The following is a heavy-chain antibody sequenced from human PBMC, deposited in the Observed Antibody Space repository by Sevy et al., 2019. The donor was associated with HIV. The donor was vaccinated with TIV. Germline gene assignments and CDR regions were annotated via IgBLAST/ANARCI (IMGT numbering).Heavy chain of an antibody. CDR1: GGSVSSGSYY. Sequence: SETLSLTCTVSGGSVSSGSYYWSWIRQPPGKGLEWIGYIYYSGSTNYNPSLKSRVTRSVDTSKNHFSLKLSSVTAADTAVYNYARDVGGYSSGWYPPGYYYYGMDVWGQGTTVTVPS. CDR3: ARDVGGYSSGWYPPGYYYYGMDV. CDR2: IYYSGST. V-gene: IGHV4-61*01. D-gene: IGHD6-19*01. J-gene: IGHJ6*02.